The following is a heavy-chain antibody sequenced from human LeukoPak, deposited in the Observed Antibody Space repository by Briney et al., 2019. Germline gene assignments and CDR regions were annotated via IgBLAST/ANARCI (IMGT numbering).Heavy chain of an antibody. CDR3: ARGQIYGLDY. J-gene: IGHJ4*02. V-gene: IGHV1-2*02. Sequence: ASVKVSCKASGYTFTGYYMHWVRQAPGQGLEWMGLINSNSGVTIYVQKFQGRVTMTRDTTISTAYMELSSLRSDDTAVYYCARGQIYGLDYWGQGNLVTVSS. CDR2: INSNSGVT. D-gene: IGHD3-10*01. CDR1: GYTFTGYY.